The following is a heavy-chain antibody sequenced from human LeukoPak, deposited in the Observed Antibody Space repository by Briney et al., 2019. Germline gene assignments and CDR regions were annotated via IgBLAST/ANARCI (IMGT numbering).Heavy chain of an antibody. J-gene: IGHJ6*04. V-gene: IGHV1-18*01. Sequence: GASVKVSCKASGYIFTRYGISWVRQAPGQGLEWMGWISAYNGNTNYAQKFQGRVTMTRDTSISTAYMELSRLRSDDTAVYYCARGGIQLRGLLDVWGKGTTVTVSS. D-gene: IGHD5-18*01. CDR3: ARGGIQLRGLLDV. CDR2: ISAYNGNT. CDR1: GYIFTRYG.